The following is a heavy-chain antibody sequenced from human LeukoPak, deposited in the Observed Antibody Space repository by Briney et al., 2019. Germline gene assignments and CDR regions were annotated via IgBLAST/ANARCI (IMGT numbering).Heavy chain of an antibody. D-gene: IGHD2-15*01. Sequence: PSETLSLTCTVSGGSISSSSYYWGWIRQPPGKGLEWIGSIYYSGSPYYNPSLKSRVTISVDTSKNQFSLKLSSVTAADTAVYYCARHNVVVVAAPLGWFDPWGQGTLVTVSS. J-gene: IGHJ5*02. V-gene: IGHV4-39*01. CDR1: GGSISSSSYY. CDR3: ARHNVVVVAAPLGWFDP. CDR2: IYYSGSP.